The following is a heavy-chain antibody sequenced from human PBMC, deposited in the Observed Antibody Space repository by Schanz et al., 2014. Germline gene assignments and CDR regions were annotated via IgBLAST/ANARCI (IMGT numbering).Heavy chain of an antibody. CDR2: ISGDHRNT. CDR1: GFTFSTHA. Sequence: EVQLLESGGGLVQPGGSLRLSCAASGFTFSTHAMSWVRQAPGKGLEWVSSISGDHRNTFYADSVKGRFTISRDNSKNTLYLQMNSLRAEDTGLYFCARGGSGSHYRLDYWGQGTLVTVSS. D-gene: IGHD1-26*01. J-gene: IGHJ4*02. CDR3: ARGGSGSHYRLDY. V-gene: IGHV3-23*01.